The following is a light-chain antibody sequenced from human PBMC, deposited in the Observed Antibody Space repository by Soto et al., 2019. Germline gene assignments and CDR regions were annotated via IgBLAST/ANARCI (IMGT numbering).Light chain of an antibody. J-gene: IGKJ5*01. CDR3: QQRNVRPPIT. V-gene: IGKV3-11*01. Sequence: EIVMTQSPSTLSLSPGERATLSCRASQSMRTSLAWYQQKPGQAPRLVIFDASNRANGVPARFGGSGSGTDVTLPINSVEPEDFAVYYCQQRNVRPPITFGQGTLVEI. CDR2: DAS. CDR1: QSMRTS.